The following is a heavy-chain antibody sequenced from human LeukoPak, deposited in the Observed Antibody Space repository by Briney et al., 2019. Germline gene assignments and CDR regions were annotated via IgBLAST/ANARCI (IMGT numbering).Heavy chain of an antibody. CDR2: IKEDGTET. D-gene: IGHD5-24*01. CDR3: AKEGRSLQTY. J-gene: IGHJ4*02. Sequence: GGSLRLSCAASGFTFSSYWMSWVRLAPGKGLEWVANIKEDGTETYYVDSVKGRFTISRDNAKNSLCLQMNSLRVEDTAVYYCAKEGRSLQTYWGQGTLVTVSS. V-gene: IGHV3-7*03. CDR1: GFTFSSYW.